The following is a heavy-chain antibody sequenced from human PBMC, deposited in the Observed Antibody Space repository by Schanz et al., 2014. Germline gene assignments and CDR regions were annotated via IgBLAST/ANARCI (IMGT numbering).Heavy chain of an antibody. V-gene: IGHV4-4*02. CDR3: ARAPAGYGMDV. Sequence: QVQLQESGPGLEKPSGTLSLTCAASGGSISSSNWRSWVPQPPGEGLGWIGEIYHSGTTKYNPSHKSRVTISVDKSKNLYSLSLSSVAAADTAVYYCARAPAGYGMDVWGQGTTVTVSS. CDR2: IYHSGTT. CDR1: GGSISSSNW. J-gene: IGHJ6*02.